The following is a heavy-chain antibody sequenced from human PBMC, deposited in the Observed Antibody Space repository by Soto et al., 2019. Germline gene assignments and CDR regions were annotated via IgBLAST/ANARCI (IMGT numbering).Heavy chain of an antibody. Sequence: GDSLKLSCKGSGYSFTSYWISWVRQMPGKGLEWMGRIDPSDSYTNYSPSFQGHVTISADKSISTAYLQWSSLKASDTAMYYCARRDQTSRLQNYYYCGMDVWGQGITVTV. CDR2: IDPSDSYT. V-gene: IGHV5-10-1*01. D-gene: IGHD6-25*01. J-gene: IGHJ6*02. CDR1: GYSFTSYW. CDR3: ARRDQTSRLQNYYYCGMDV.